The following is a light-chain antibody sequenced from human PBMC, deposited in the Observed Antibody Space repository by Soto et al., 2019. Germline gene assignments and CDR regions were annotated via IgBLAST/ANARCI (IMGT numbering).Light chain of an antibody. Sequence: QSVLTQPPSVSGAPGQRVTISCTGSSSNIGAGYDVHWYQQLPGTAPKLLIYGNSNRPSGVPDRFSGSKSGTSASLAITGLQAEDEADYYCQSYDSSLSAPVVFGGGTKL. J-gene: IGLJ2*01. CDR3: QSYDSSLSAPVV. V-gene: IGLV1-40*01. CDR2: GNS. CDR1: SSNIGAGYD.